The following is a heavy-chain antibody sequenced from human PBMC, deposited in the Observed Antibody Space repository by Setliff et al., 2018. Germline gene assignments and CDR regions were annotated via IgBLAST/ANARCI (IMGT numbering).Heavy chain of an antibody. CDR3: ARSLSSGSYWNSRPFYSDY. CDR2: IHGTEGT. D-gene: IGHD3-10*01. CDR1: DGSLYSGNYY. Sequence: SETLSLTCTVSDGSLYSGNYYWTWIRQPAGKALEWIGHIHGTEGTHYSPSLKSRVTISRDTSKNQLSLELTSVTAADTAVYYCARSLSSGSYWNSRPFYSDYWGQGTLVTVSS. J-gene: IGHJ4*02. V-gene: IGHV4-61*09.